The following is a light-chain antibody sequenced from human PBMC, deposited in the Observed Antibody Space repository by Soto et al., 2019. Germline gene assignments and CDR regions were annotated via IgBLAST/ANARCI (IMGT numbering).Light chain of an antibody. J-gene: IGLJ3*02. V-gene: IGLV1-44*01. CDR1: SSNIGTNT. Sequence: QAVVTQPPSASGTPGQRVPISCSGSSSNIGTNTVNWYQQLPGTAPKLLIYSDNQRPSGVPDRFSGSRSGTSASLAISGLQSEDEGDYYCATWDDSLTGLVFGGGTKLTVL. CDR3: ATWDDSLTGLV. CDR2: SDN.